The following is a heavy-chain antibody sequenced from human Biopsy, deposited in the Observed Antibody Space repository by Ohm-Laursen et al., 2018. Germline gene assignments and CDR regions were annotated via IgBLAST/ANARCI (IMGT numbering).Heavy chain of an antibody. Sequence: SETLSLTCAVYGGSFSGYYWSWIRQPPGKGLEWIGEINHSGSTNYNPPLKSRVTISVDTSKNQFSLKLSSVTAADTAVYYCARGRLRAVARFDSWGQGTLVTVSS. CDR1: GGSFSGYY. CDR3: ARGRLRAVARFDS. D-gene: IGHD6-19*01. CDR2: INHSGST. V-gene: IGHV4-34*01. J-gene: IGHJ4*02.